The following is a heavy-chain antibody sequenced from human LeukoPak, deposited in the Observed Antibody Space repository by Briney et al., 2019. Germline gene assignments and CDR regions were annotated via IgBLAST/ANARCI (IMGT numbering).Heavy chain of an antibody. CDR3: ARSYCSSTSCYYWFDP. D-gene: IGHD2-2*01. V-gene: IGHV5-51*01. CDR2: IYPGDSDT. Sequence: GESLKISFQGSGYSFTSYWIGWVRPLPGKGLEWMGIIYPGDSDTRYSPSFQGQVTISADKSISTAYLQWSSLKASDTAMYYCARSYCSSTSCYYWFDPWGQGTLVTVSS. J-gene: IGHJ5*02. CDR1: GYSFTSYW.